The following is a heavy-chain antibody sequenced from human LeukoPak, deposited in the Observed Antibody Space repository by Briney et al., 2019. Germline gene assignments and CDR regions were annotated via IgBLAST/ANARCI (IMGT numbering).Heavy chain of an antibody. CDR2: IYYGGGP. Sequence: SETLSLTCSVSGGSISGYYWNWIRQPPGKGLEWIGYIYYGGGPNYNPSLKSRVTMSVDTTKNQFSLKLSSVTAADTAVYYCARDRGVIVGTARDHYFDYWGQGTLVTVSS. V-gene: IGHV4-59*01. CDR1: GGSISGYY. CDR3: ARDRGVIVGTARDHYFDY. D-gene: IGHD1-26*01. J-gene: IGHJ4*02.